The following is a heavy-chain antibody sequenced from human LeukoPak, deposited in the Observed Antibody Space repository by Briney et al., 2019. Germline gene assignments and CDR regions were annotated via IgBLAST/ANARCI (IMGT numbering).Heavy chain of an antibody. V-gene: IGHV3-30*18. CDR1: GFTFSSYG. CDR2: ISYDGSNK. CDR3: AKSYSPSVYYYYGMDV. J-gene: IGHJ6*02. Sequence: GGSLRLSCAASGFTFSSYGMHWVRQAPGRGLEWVAVISYDGSNKYYADSVKGRFTISRDNSKNTLYLQMNSLRAEDTAVYYCAKSYSPSVYYYYGMDVWGQGTTVTVSS. D-gene: IGHD5-18*01.